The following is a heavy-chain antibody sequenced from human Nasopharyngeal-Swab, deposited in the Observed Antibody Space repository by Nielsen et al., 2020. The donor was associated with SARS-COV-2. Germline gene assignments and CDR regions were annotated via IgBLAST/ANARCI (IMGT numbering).Heavy chain of an antibody. J-gene: IGHJ6*02. CDR1: GFTFSDYY. CDR2: ISSSGSTI. V-gene: IGHV3-11*04. Sequence: GESLKISCAASGFTFSDYYMSWIRQAPGKGLEWVSYISSSGSTIYYADSVKGRFTISRDNAKNSLFLQMNSLRAEDTAVYYCARSKISPSSYYDSSGHYGSYGMDFWGQGTTVTVSS. D-gene: IGHD3-22*01. CDR3: ARSKISPSSYYDSSGHYGSYGMDF.